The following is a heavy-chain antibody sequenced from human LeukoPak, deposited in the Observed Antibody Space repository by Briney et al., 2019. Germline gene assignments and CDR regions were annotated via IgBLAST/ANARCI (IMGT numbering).Heavy chain of an antibody. CDR1: SYSLSRGYY. Sequence: PSDTQSLICALSSYSLSRGYYWGWTRQPPGTGLDCMGRIYPSGSTLYNLPLKSRDNISVDRSKHEFTLKLSSVTSAHTAVYYCARASGLGGCSSGAWSAIFDYWGQGTLVTVSS. CDR3: ARASGLGGCSSGAWSAIFDY. V-gene: IGHV4-38-2*01. CDR2: IYPSGST. J-gene: IGHJ4*02. D-gene: IGHD3-3*01.